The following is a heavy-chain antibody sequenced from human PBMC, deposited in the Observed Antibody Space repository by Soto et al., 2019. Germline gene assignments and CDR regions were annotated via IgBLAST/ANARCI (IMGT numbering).Heavy chain of an antibody. V-gene: IGHV3-23*01. Sequence: GGSLRLSCAASGFTFSGYAMSWVRQAPGKGLEWVSAISGSGGSTYYADAVKGRFSISRDNAKNTLYLQMNSLRVEDTAVYYCARPGYCTGGSCYFDYWGQGTLVTVSS. CDR3: ARPGYCTGGSCYFDY. CDR2: ISGSGGST. D-gene: IGHD2-15*01. J-gene: IGHJ4*02. CDR1: GFTFSGYA.